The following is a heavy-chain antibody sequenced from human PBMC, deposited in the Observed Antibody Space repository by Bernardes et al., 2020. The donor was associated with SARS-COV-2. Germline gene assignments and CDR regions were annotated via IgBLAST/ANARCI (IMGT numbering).Heavy chain of an antibody. D-gene: IGHD3-22*01. CDR2: IYYSGST. Sequence: TLSLTCTFSGCSISSGGYYWSWIRQHPGKGLEWIGYIYYSGSTYYNPSLKSRVTISVDTSKNQFSLKLSSVTAADTAVYYCARVTRNYYDSSGKFDYWGQGTLVTVSS. CDR3: ARVTRNYYDSSGKFDY. CDR1: GCSISSGGYY. J-gene: IGHJ4*02. V-gene: IGHV4-31*03.